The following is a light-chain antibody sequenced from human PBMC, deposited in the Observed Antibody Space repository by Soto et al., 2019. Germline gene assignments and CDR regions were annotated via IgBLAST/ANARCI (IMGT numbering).Light chain of an antibody. CDR2: QTS. J-gene: IGKJ4*01. V-gene: IGKV3D-15*01. Sequence: EIVVTQSPATLSSFPGDRVTLSCRASQYSNTRLAWYQHRPGQAPRLLIYQTSIRAAGIPARFSASGTGTDFTLTISSLQSEDFAVYYCHQYNNWPLTFGGGTKVDIK. CDR3: HQYNNWPLT. CDR1: QYSNTR.